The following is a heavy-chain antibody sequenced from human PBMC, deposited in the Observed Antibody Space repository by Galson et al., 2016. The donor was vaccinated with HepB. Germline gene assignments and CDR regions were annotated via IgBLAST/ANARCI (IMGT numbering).Heavy chain of an antibody. J-gene: IGHJ5*02. V-gene: IGHV3-7*03. CDR2: IDQSERER. CDR3: VRKRYYYENKKGWFDL. D-gene: IGHD3-22*01. Sequence: SLRLSCAASGFSLSSYWMSWVRQAPGKGLEWVASIDQSERERDYVDSVKGRLTISRDNAKHALYLQMNSLRVEDTAVYHCVRKRYYYENKKGWFDLWGQGALVTVSS. CDR1: GFSLSSYW.